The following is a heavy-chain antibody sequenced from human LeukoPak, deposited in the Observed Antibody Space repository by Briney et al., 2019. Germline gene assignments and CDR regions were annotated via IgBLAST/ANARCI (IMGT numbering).Heavy chain of an antibody. CDR1: GFTFSSYS. D-gene: IGHD3-3*01. CDR3: ARDHTLFDFWSDGGYFDY. V-gene: IGHV3-48*02. CDR2: ISSSSSTI. Sequence: GGSLRLSCAASGFTFSSYSMSWVCQAPGKGLEWVSYISSSSSTIYYADSVKGRFTISRDNAKNTLYLQMNSLRDEDTAVYYCARDHTLFDFWSDGGYFDYWGQGTLVTVSS. J-gene: IGHJ4*02.